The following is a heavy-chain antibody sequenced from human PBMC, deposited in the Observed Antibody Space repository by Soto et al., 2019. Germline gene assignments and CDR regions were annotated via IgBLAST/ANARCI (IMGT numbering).Heavy chain of an antibody. V-gene: IGHV3-23*01. CDR3: AKWADHYDFWSGSDY. CDR2: IRGDGGNT. CDR1: GFTFRSYA. D-gene: IGHD3-3*01. J-gene: IGHJ4*02. Sequence: GALGLSCAASGFTFRSYAMKWVRQASGKGLEGVSAIRGDGGNTYYGDSVKGRFTISRDNSKNTLYLQMNSLRAEDTAVYYCAKWADHYDFWSGSDYWGQGTLVTVSS.